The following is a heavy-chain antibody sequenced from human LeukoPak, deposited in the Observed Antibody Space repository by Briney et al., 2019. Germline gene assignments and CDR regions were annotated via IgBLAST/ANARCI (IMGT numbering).Heavy chain of an antibody. CDR2: INSDGSST. J-gene: IGHJ6*03. Sequence: GGSLRLSCAASGFTFSSYWMHWVRQAPGKGLVWVSRINSDGSSTSYADSVKGRFTISRDNAKNSLYLQMNSLRAEDTAVYYCARDGAYYYYMDVWGKGTTVTVSS. V-gene: IGHV3-74*01. CDR1: GFTFSSYW. D-gene: IGHD4/OR15-4a*01. CDR3: ARDGAYYYYMDV.